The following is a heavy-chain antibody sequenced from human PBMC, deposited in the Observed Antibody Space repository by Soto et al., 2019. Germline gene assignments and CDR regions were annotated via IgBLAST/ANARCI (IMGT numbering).Heavy chain of an antibody. CDR2: INPNSGET. CDR1: GYTFIGYS. D-gene: IGHD3-16*02. V-gene: IGHV1-2*02. Sequence: GASVKVSCKASGYTFIGYSIHWVRQAPGQGLEWMGRINPNSGETNFAQTFRGRVTMTTDTSISTAFMELSRLTSDDTAVYYCARGGLCSYPYWGQGTLVTGSS. CDR3: ARGGLCSYPY. J-gene: IGHJ4*02.